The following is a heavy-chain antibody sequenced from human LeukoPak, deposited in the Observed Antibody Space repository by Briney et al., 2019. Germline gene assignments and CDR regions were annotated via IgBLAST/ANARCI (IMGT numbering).Heavy chain of an antibody. CDR1: GFTFSSYS. CDR2: ISSSSSTI. V-gene: IGHV3-48*01. D-gene: IGHD1-14*01. Sequence: GGSLRLSCAASGFTFSSYSMNWVRQAPGKGLEWVSYISSSSSTIHYADSVKGRFTISRDNSKNTLYLQMNSLRAEDTAVYYCAKLWEPHWGQGTLVTVSS. CDR3: AKLWEPH. J-gene: IGHJ4*02.